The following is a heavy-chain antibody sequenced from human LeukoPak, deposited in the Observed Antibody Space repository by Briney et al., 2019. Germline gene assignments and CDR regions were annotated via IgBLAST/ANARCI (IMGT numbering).Heavy chain of an antibody. CDR3: AKDVNSDCGRGMDV. CDR2: ISYDGSNK. CDR1: GFTFSSYG. Sequence: AGSLRLSCAASGFTFSSYGMHWVRQAPGKGLQWMAVISYDGSNKYYADSVKGRFTISRVSSKNTLSLQMNSLRAEDTAVYYCAKDVNSDCGRGMDVWGQGTTVTVSS. D-gene: IGHD4-23*01. J-gene: IGHJ6*02. V-gene: IGHV3-30*18.